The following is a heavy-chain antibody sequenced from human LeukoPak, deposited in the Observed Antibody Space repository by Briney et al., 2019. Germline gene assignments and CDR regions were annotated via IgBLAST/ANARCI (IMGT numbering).Heavy chain of an antibody. Sequence: GGSLRLSCTASWFTVYNNYMKRVRQPPGEGPEGVSILYSGTDTYYAESVNGRFVVSSNSSKNMLFLNMNALRPEDTAVYYCARIGDHFHWYLDLWGRGTLVTVSS. CDR3: ARIGDHFHWYLDL. V-gene: IGHV3-53*01. CDR1: WFTVYNNY. CDR2: LYSGTDT. D-gene: IGHD3-10*01. J-gene: IGHJ2*01.